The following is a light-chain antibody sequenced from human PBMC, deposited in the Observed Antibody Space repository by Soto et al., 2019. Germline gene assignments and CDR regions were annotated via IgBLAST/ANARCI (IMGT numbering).Light chain of an antibody. CDR2: DAS. J-gene: IGKJ2*01. V-gene: IGKV3-11*01. Sequence: ESLFTQSPATLSLSPGDRATLSCMASQPVSSDLGWYQQNPGQAPRLLIYDASNRAAGIPARFSGSGSGAVFTLTLSRLEREGFAVYYCKQRSNWPSYTLGQETKLQIK. CDR3: KQRSNWPSYT. CDR1: QPVSSD.